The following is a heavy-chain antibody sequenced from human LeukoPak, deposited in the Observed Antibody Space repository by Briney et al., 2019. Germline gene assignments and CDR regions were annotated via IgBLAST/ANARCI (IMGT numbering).Heavy chain of an antibody. Sequence: GGSLRLSCAASGFTFNSYAMSWVRQAPGKGLEWVSTFSGTGGSAYYADSVRGRFTISRDNAKNSLYLQMNSLRAEDTAVYYCAREGGQLVGRYFDYWGQGTLVTVSS. CDR1: GFTFNSYA. V-gene: IGHV3-23*01. CDR2: FSGTGGSA. CDR3: AREGGQLVGRYFDY. D-gene: IGHD6-13*01. J-gene: IGHJ4*02.